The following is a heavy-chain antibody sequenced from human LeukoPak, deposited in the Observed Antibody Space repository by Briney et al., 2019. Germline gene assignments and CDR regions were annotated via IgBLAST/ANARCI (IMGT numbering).Heavy chain of an antibody. CDR3: ARDHTKAVAGRGYYFDY. CDR1: GFTVSSNY. V-gene: IGHV3-53*01. Sequence: GGSLRLSCAASGFTVSSNYMSWVRQAPGKGLEWVSVIYSGGSTYYADSVKGRFTISRDNSKNTLYLQMNSLRPEDTAVYYCARDHTKAVAGRGYYFDYWGQGTLVTVSS. CDR2: IYSGGST. J-gene: IGHJ4*02. D-gene: IGHD6-19*01.